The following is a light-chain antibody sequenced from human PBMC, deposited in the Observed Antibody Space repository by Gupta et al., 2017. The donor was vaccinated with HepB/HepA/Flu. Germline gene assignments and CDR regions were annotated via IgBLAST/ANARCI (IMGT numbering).Light chain of an antibody. CDR2: RDT. CDR1: NSNIGNIY. V-gene: IGLV1-47*01. Sequence: QSMLTEQPSASGTPGQGVAISCSGSNSNIGNIYVSWDQQIPGTAPKLLIYRDTQRPSGVPDRFSVSKSGTSASLAITGLRSVDEAEYYSATWDDSLSGQKMFAGGTKLTVL. J-gene: IGLJ3*02. CDR3: ATWDDSLSGQKM.